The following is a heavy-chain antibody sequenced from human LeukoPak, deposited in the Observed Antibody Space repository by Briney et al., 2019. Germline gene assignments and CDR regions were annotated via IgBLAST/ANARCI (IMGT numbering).Heavy chain of an antibody. CDR1: GYTFTGYY. D-gene: IGHD3-3*01. V-gene: IGHV1-2*02. CDR2: INPNSGGT. J-gene: IGHJ6*03. CDR3: ASYSIFGVVITPGDYYYMDV. Sequence: ASVKVSCKASGYTFTGYYMHWVRQAPGQGLEWMGWINPNSGGTNYAQKFQGRVTMTRDTSISTAYMELSRLRSDDTAVYYCASYSIFGVVITPGDYYYMDVWGKGTTVTVSS.